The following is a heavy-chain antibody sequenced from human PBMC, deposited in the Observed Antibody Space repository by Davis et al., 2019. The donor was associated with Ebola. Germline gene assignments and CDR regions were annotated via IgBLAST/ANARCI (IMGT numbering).Heavy chain of an antibody. CDR2: ISYDGSNK. Sequence: GGSLRLPCPASEFTFSTNGLPWIRRAPGKGLEWVAVISYDGSNKYYADSVKGRFTISRDNSKNTLYLQMNSLRAEDTAVYYCAKGSVTIFGVAPDYYGMDVWGKGTTVTVSS. V-gene: IGHV3-30*18. CDR3: AKGSVTIFGVAPDYYGMDV. J-gene: IGHJ6*04. D-gene: IGHD3-3*01. CDR1: EFTFSTNG.